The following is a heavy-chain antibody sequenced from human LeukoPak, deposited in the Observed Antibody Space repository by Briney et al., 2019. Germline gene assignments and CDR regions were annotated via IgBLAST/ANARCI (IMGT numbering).Heavy chain of an antibody. V-gene: IGHV4-30-2*01. CDR2: IYHSGST. D-gene: IGHD4-23*01. Sequence: SETLSLTCAVSGGSISSGGYSWSWIRQPPGKGLEWIGYIYHSGSTYYNPSLKSRVTISVDTSKNQFSLKLSSVTAADTAVYYCATHHTVVDAFDIWGQGTMVTVSS. CDR1: GGSISSGGYS. CDR3: ATHHTVVDAFDI. J-gene: IGHJ3*02.